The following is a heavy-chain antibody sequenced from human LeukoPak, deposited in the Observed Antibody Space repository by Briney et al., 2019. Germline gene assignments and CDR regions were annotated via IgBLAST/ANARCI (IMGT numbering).Heavy chain of an antibody. D-gene: IGHD6-6*01. J-gene: IGHJ6*03. CDR2: IYYSGST. CDR3: ARDEYSYYMDV. Sequence: SETLSLTCTVSGGSISSSSYYWGWIRQPPGKGLEWIGSIYYSGSTYYNPSLRSRVTISVDTSKNQFSLKLSSVTAADTAVYYCARDEYSYYMDVWGKGTTVTVSS. V-gene: IGHV4-39*07. CDR1: GGSISSSSYY.